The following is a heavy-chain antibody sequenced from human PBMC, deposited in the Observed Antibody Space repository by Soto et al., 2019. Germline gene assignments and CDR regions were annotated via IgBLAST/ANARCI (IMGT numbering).Heavy chain of an antibody. V-gene: IGHV1-2*04. CDR1: GYTFTGYY. D-gene: IGHD6-6*01. CDR2: INPNSGGT. J-gene: IGHJ3*02. Sequence: GASVKVSCKASGYTFTGYYMHWVRQAPGQGLEWMGWINPNSGGTNYAQKFQGWVTMTRDTSISTAYMELSRLRSDDTAVYYCARDAYSRSSYAPLDAFDIWGQGTMVTVSS. CDR3: ARDAYSRSSYAPLDAFDI.